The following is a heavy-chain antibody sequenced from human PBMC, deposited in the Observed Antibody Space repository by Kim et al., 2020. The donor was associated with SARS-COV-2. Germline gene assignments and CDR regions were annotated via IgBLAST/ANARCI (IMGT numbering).Heavy chain of an antibody. V-gene: IGHV6-1*01. CDR1: GDSVSSNSAA. CDR2: TYFRFKWYD. D-gene: IGHD6-19*01. J-gene: IGHJ5*02. Sequence: SQTLSLTCAISGDSVSSNSAAWNWIRQSPSRGLEWLGRTYFRFKWYDDYAISVKTRITINPDTSKNQFSLQLNSVTPEDTAVYYCARSVRGGCDHWGQGTLVTVSS. CDR3: ARSVRGGCDH.